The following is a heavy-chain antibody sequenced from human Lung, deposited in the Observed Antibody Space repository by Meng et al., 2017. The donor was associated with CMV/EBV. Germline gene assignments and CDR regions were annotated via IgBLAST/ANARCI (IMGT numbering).Heavy chain of an antibody. CDR1: GFIFSSYS. CDR2: ISISSGYK. J-gene: IGHJ4*02. Sequence: GGSLRLSCAASGFIFSSYSMNWVRQAPGKGLEWVPSISISSGYKNYADSVKGRFTISRDNAKNSLYLQMNSLRAEDTAVYYCARVPYGDYPYWCQGTLVTVSS. D-gene: IGHD4-17*01. V-gene: IGHV3-21*01. CDR3: ARVPYGDYPY.